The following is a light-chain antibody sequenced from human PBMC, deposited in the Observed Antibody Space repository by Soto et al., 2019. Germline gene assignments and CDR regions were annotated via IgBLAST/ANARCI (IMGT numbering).Light chain of an antibody. V-gene: IGKV1-5*03. CDR3: QQDNMYAT. J-gene: IGKJ4*02. CDR1: QSISSW. Sequence: DIQMTQSPSTLSASVVDRVTITCRASQSISSWLAWYQQKPGKAPKLLIYKASSLESGVPSRFSGSGSGTEFTLTISSLQPEDFATYYCQQDNMYATFGGGTKVEIK. CDR2: KAS.